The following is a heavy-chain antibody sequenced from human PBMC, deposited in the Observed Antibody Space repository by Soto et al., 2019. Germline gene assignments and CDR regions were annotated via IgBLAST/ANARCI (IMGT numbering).Heavy chain of an antibody. CDR1: GYTFTGYY. CDR2: INPNSGGT. D-gene: IGHD1-26*01. CDR3: ARGEFSGSYHPYYFDY. V-gene: IGHV1-2*02. Sequence: GASVKVSCKASGYTFTGYYMHWVRQAPGQGLEWMGWINPNSGGTNYAQKFQGRVTMTRDTSISTAYMELSRLRSDDTAVYYCARGEFSGSYHPYYFDYWGQGTLVTVSS. J-gene: IGHJ4*02.